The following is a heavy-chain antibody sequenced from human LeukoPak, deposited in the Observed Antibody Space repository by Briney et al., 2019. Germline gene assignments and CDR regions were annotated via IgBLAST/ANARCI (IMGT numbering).Heavy chain of an antibody. CDR3: ARRVGRWFGERAYYYNYMDV. D-gene: IGHD3-10*01. CDR2: MNPNSGNT. Sequence: ASVKVSCKASGYTFTSYDINWVRQATGQGLEWMGWMNPNSGNTGYAQKFQGRVTITRNTSISTAYMELSSLRSEDTAVYYCARRVGRWFGERAYYYNYMDVWGKGATVTISS. CDR1: GYTFTSYD. V-gene: IGHV1-8*03. J-gene: IGHJ6*03.